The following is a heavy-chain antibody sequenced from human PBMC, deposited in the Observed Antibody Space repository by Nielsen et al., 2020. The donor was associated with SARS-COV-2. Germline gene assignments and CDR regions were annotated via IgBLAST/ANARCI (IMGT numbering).Heavy chain of an antibody. V-gene: IGHV3-23*01. J-gene: IGHJ6*02. CDR3: ARASEGQNYYYYGMDV. CDR2: ISGSGGST. Sequence: GGSLRLSCAASGFTFSSYAMSWVRQAPGKGLEWVSAISGSGGSTYYADSVKGRFTISRDNSKNTLYLQMNSLRAEDTAVYYCARASEGQNYYYYGMDVWGQGTTVTVSS. CDR1: GFTFSSYA.